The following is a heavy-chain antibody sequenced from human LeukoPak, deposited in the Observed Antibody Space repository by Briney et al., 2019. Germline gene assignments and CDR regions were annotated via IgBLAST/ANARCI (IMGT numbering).Heavy chain of an antibody. J-gene: IGHJ4*02. CDR2: TYYRSKWYN. V-gene: IGHV6-1*01. D-gene: IGHD6-19*01. CDR1: GDSVSSDSAI. Sequence: SQTLSLTCAISGDSVSSDSAIWHWIRQSPSRGLEWLGRTYYRSKWYNDYAVSVRSRITINPDTSKNQFSLQLKSVTPDDTAVYYCARECEGCGWPFDYWGQGTLVTVSS. CDR3: ARECEGCGWPFDY.